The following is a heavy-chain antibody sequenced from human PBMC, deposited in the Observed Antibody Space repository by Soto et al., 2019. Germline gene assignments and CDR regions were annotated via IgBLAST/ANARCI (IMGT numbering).Heavy chain of an antibody. CDR1: RGSVSSATYY. Sequence: SETLSLTCSVSRGSVSSATYYWNWMRQPPGKPLEWIGYIYYSGSTNYNPSLKSRVTISLDTSNDRFSLRPSSVTAADTAVYYCARGLAPATWGHGTLVTVSS. CDR2: IYYSGST. V-gene: IGHV4-61*01. J-gene: IGHJ5*01. D-gene: IGHD3-10*01. CDR3: ARGLAPAT.